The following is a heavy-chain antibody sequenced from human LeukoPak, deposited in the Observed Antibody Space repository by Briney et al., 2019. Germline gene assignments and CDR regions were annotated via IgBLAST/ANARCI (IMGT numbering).Heavy chain of an antibody. J-gene: IGHJ6*03. V-gene: IGHV3-11*01. CDR1: GGSFSGYY. CDR3: AKRKKGGYYMDV. CDR2: ISSSSSTI. Sequence: LSLTCAVYGGSFSGYYWNWIRQVPGKGLEWVSYISSSSSTIYYADSVKGRFTISRDNSKNTLYLQMNSLGAEDTAVYYCAKRKKGGYYMDVWGKGTTVTVSS.